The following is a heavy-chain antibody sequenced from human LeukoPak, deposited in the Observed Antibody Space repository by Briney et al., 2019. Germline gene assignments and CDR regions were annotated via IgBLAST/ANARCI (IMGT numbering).Heavy chain of an antibody. V-gene: IGHV1-46*01. CDR1: GYTFTSYY. CDR2: NSPSGSGT. D-gene: IGHD5-24*01. Sequence: ASVKVSCKASGYTFTSYYLYWVRQAPGQGLEWMGINSPSGSGTTYAQKFQGRVTLTRDTSTSTVYMELSSLRSEDTAVYYCARVRDGYNDAFDIWGQGTMVTVSS. CDR3: ARVRDGYNDAFDI. J-gene: IGHJ3*02.